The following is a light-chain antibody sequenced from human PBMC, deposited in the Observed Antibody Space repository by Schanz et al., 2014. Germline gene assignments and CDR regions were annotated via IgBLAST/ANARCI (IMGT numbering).Light chain of an antibody. V-gene: IGLV2-14*02. CDR1: SSDVGSYIL. CDR2: EGS. Sequence: QSALTQPASVSGSPGQSITISCTGTSSDVGSYILVSWYQQHPGKAPKLIIYEGSNRPSGVSNRFSGSKSGNTASLTVSGLQAEDEADYYCNSYAGSNNWVFGGGTKLTVL. CDR3: NSYAGSNNWV. J-gene: IGLJ3*02.